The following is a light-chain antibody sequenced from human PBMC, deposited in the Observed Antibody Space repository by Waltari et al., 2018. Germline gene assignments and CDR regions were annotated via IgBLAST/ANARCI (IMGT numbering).Light chain of an antibody. CDR2: AVS. CDR1: RSDVGNYKR. V-gene: IGLV2-23*02. CDR3: SSYAGSSKGV. Sequence: QSALTQPASVSGSPGQSITISCTGTRSDVGNYKRVSWYQQHPGKAPKPLIYAVSKRPSGVSARFSGSKSGDMASLTISGLQPEDEAEYFCSSYAGSSKGVFGGGTKVTVL. J-gene: IGLJ2*01.